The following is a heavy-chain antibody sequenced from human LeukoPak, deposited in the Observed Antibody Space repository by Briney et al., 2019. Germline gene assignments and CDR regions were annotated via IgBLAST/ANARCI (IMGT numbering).Heavy chain of an antibody. CDR2: INWDGGST. Sequence: GGSLRLSCAASGFTFDEYGMSWVRQAPGKGLEWVSSINWDGGSTAYADSVQGRFTISRDNAKNSLHLQMNSLRTEDTALYYCAKESGSYDYWGQGTLVTVSS. V-gene: IGHV3-20*04. CDR3: AKESGSYDY. D-gene: IGHD1-26*01. J-gene: IGHJ4*02. CDR1: GFTFDEYG.